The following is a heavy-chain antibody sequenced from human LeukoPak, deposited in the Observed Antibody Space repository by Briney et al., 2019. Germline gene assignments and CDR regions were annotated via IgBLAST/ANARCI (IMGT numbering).Heavy chain of an antibody. V-gene: IGHV3-53*01. CDR2: IYSGGST. J-gene: IGHJ4*02. CDR3: ARLAEYRDYYDSSGYYSPGQVFDY. CDR1: GFTVSSNY. Sequence: PGGSLRLSCAASGFTVSSNYMTWVRQAPGKGLEWVSVIYSGGSTYYADSVKGRFTISRDNSKNTLYLQMNSLRAEDTAVYYCARLAEYRDYYDSSGYYSPGQVFDYWGQGTLVTVSS. D-gene: IGHD3-22*01.